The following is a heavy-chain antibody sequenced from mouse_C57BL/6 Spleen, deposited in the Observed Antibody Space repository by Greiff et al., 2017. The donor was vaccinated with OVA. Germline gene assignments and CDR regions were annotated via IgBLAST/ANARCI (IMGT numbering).Heavy chain of an antibody. CDR1: GYTFTSYW. CDR3: ARGPGDFDY. V-gene: IGHV1-50*01. J-gene: IGHJ2*01. CDR2: IDPSDSYT. Sequence: VQLQQPGAELVKPGASVKLSCKASGYTFTSYWMQWVKQRPGQGLEWIGEIDPSDSYTNYNQKFKGKATLTVDTSSSTAYMQLSSLTSEDAAVYYCARGPGDFDYWGQGTTLTVSS.